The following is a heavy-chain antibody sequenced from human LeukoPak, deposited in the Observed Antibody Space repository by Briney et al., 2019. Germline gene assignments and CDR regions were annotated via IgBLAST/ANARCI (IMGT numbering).Heavy chain of an antibody. D-gene: IGHD5-18*01. Sequence: GGSLRLSCAASGFTFSSYGMHWVRQAPGKGLEWVAVISYDGSNKYYADSVKGRFTISRDNSKNTLYLQMNSLRAEDTAVYYCAKDHRTAQGYWGQGTLVTVSS. J-gene: IGHJ4*02. V-gene: IGHV3-30*18. CDR2: ISYDGSNK. CDR1: GFTFSSYG. CDR3: AKDHRTAQGY.